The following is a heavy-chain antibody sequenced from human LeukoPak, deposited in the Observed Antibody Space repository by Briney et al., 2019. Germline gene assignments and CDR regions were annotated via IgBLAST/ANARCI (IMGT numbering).Heavy chain of an antibody. CDR2: IYYSGST. J-gene: IGHJ4*02. Sequence: SETLSLTCTVFGGSISSYYWSWIRQPPGKGLEWIGYIYYSGSTNYNPSLKSRVTISVDTSKNQFSLKLSSVAAADTAVYYCARGSPLYSSGWYWFDYWGQGTLVTVSS. D-gene: IGHD6-19*01. V-gene: IGHV4-59*01. CDR1: GGSISSYY. CDR3: ARGSPLYSSGWYWFDY.